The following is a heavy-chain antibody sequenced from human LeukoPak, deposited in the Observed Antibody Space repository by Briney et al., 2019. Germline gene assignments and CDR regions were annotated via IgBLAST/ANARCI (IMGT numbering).Heavy chain of an antibody. Sequence: GGSLRLSCAASGFTFSSHNMNWVRQAPMKGLEWVSSIGTDGSYIYYADSVQGRFTISRDNAKNSLHLQMNSLTAEDTAVYYCARKMKTGDRVGTFDIWGQGTMVTVSP. CDR3: ARKMKTGDRVGTFDI. V-gene: IGHV3-21*01. J-gene: IGHJ3*02. CDR1: GFTFSSHN. D-gene: IGHD1-1*01. CDR2: IGTDGSYI.